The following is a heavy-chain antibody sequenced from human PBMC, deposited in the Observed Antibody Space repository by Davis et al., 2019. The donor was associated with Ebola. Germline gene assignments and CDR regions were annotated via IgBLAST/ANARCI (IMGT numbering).Heavy chain of an antibody. V-gene: IGHV3-43D*03. CDR1: GFTFDDYA. Sequence: PGGSLRLSCAASGFTFDDYAMHWVRQAPGKGLEWVSLISWDGGSTYYADSVKGRFTISRDNAKNSLYLQMNSLRAEDTAVYYCARGGTMLDYWGQGTLVTVSS. D-gene: IGHD3-10*02. CDR2: ISWDGGST. CDR3: ARGGTMLDY. J-gene: IGHJ4*02.